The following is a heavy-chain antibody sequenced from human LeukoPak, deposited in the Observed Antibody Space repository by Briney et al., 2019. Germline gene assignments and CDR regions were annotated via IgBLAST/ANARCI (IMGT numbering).Heavy chain of an antibody. CDR1: GYTFTGYY. CDR2: INPNSGGT. CDR3: ARDLRWLQLYYFDY. Sequence: ASVKVSCKASGYTFTGYYTHWVRQAPGKGLEWMGWINPNSGGTNYAQKFQGRVTMTRDTSISTAYMELSRLRSDDTAVYYCARDLRWLQLYYFDYWGQGTLVTVSS. V-gene: IGHV1-2*02. J-gene: IGHJ4*02. D-gene: IGHD5-24*01.